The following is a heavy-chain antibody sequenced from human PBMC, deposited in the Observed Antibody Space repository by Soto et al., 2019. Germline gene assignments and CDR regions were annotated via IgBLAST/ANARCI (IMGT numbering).Heavy chain of an antibody. Sequence: GASVKVSCKASGYTFTSYAMHWVRQAPGQRLEWMGWINAGNGNTKYSQKFQGRVTITRDTSASTAYMELSSLRSEDTAVYYCARGEYYDILTGYYTDFDYWGQGTLVTVSS. J-gene: IGHJ4*02. CDR2: INAGNGNT. D-gene: IGHD3-9*01. CDR1: GYTFTSYA. CDR3: ARGEYYDILTGYYTDFDY. V-gene: IGHV1-3*01.